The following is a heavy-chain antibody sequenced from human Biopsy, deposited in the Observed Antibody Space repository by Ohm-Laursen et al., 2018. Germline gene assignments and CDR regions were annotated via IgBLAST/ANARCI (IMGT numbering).Heavy chain of an antibody. V-gene: IGHV1-18*01. CDR2: ISSSNDNT. CDR1: GFIFTSHG. Sequence: SVKVSCKASGFIFTSHGLSWVRQAPGQGLEWMGWISSSNDNTNYAQKFQGRVTMTADTSTSTAYMELRSLRSDGTAVYYCARDFFDSSGYFYYYNGVDLWGQGTTVTVSS. J-gene: IGHJ6*02. D-gene: IGHD3-22*01. CDR3: ARDFFDSSGYFYYYNGVDL.